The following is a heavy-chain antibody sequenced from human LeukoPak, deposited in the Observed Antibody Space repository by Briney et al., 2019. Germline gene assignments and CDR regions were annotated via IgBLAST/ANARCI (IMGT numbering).Heavy chain of an antibody. J-gene: IGHJ3*02. CDR2: IYSDSRT. D-gene: IGHD2-21*02. Sequence: GGSLRLSCAASGFTVSDYYMSWVRQASGKGLEWVLVIYSDSRTYYADSVRGRFTISRDNSNNTLHLQMNSLRGEDTAVYYCARCGSDYDGGAFDIWGQGTMVTVSS. CDR3: ARCGSDYDGGAFDI. V-gene: IGHV3-53*01. CDR1: GFTVSDYY.